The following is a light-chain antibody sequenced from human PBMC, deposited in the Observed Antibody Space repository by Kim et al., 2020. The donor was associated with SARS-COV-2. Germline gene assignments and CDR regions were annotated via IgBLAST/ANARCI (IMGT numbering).Light chain of an antibody. CDR1: SLRRYY. CDR3: NSRDSSGNHAV. J-gene: IGLJ7*01. CDR2: GKN. V-gene: IGLV3-19*01. Sequence: SSELTQDSAVSVALGQTVRITCQGDSLRRYYASWYQQKPGQAPVLVIYGKNNRPSGIPDRFSGSSSGNTASLTITGAQAEDEADYYCNSRDSSGNHAVFGGGTQLTVL.